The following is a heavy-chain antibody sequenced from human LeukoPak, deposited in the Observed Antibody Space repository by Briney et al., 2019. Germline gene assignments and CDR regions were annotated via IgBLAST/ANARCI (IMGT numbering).Heavy chain of an antibody. CDR1: GGSFSDYY. D-gene: IGHD2-2*01. J-gene: IGHJ4*02. CDR2: INHSGST. Sequence: SETLSLTCAVYGGSFSDYYWSWIRQPPGEGLEWIGEINHSGSTNYNPSLKSRVTISVDTSKNHFSLKLSSVTAADTAVYYCARGRRGPSSRIVVLPAAPPFDCWGQGTLVTVSS. V-gene: IGHV4-34*01. CDR3: ARGRRGPSSRIVVLPAAPPFDC.